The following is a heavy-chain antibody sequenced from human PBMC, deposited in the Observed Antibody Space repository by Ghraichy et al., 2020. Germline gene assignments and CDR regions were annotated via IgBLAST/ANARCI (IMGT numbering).Heavy chain of an antibody. CDR3: VRLYNVYGDF. CDR1: GFTFSTYS. Sequence: GGSLRLSCAASGFTFSTYSMKWVRQTPERGLEWVSSIDWTGTYIYYADSVKGRFTTSRDNAGSSLFLQMNSLRAEDTATYYCVRLYNVYGDFWGQGTLVTVSS. D-gene: IGHD3-16*01. J-gene: IGHJ4*02. CDR2: IDWTGTYI. V-gene: IGHV3-21*01.